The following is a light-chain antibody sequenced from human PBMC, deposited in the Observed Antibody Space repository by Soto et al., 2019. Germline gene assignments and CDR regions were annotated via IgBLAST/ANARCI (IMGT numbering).Light chain of an antibody. Sequence: QSVLTQPGSVSGSPGQSITISCTETSSDVGGSNHVSWYQHHPGKAPRLIIYQVSYRPSGGCNRFSGSKCGYTASLTISRLQAEDEADYHCNPQTTRGTRAFGTGTKVTVL. CDR2: QVS. CDR1: SSDVGGSNH. V-gene: IGLV2-14*01. J-gene: IGLJ1*01. CDR3: NPQTTRGTRA.